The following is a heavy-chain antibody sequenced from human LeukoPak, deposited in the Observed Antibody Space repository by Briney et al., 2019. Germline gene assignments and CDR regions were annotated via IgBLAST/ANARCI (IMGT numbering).Heavy chain of an antibody. CDR2: ISSSGSTI. V-gene: IGHV3-48*03. CDR1: GFTFSSYE. Sequence: GGSLRLSCAASGFTFSSYEMNWVRQAPEKGLEWVSYISSSGSTIYYADSVKGRFTISRDNAKNSLYLQMNSLRAEDTAVYYCARVRGIDDDYWGQGTLVTVSS. D-gene: IGHD1-26*01. J-gene: IGHJ4*02. CDR3: ARVRGIDDDY.